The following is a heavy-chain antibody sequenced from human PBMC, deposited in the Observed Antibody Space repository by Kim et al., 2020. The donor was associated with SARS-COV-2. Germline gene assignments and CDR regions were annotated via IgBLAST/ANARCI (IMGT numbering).Heavy chain of an antibody. D-gene: IGHD5-18*01. Sequence: SVKVSCKASGGTFSSYAISWVRQAPGQGLEWMGGIIPIFGTANYAQKFQGRVTITADESTSTAYMELSSLRSEDTAVYYCARDSSGYSYGGGYYYGMDVWGQGTTVTVSS. CDR1: GGTFSSYA. J-gene: IGHJ6*02. V-gene: IGHV1-69*13. CDR3: ARDSSGYSYGGGYYYGMDV. CDR2: IIPIFGTA.